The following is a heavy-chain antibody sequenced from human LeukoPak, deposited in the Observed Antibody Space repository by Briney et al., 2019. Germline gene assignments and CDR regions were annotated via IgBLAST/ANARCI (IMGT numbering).Heavy chain of an antibody. CDR1: GYTFTGYF. CDR2: INPNNGGT. Sequence: ASVTVSCKASGYTFTGYFIHWVRQAPGQGLEWMGWINPNNGGTKYAQKFQDRVTMTRDTSISTAYMELSRLRSDDTAVYYCARDERYDSSGYPFDYWGQGTLVTVSS. J-gene: IGHJ4*02. D-gene: IGHD3-22*01. CDR3: ARDERYDSSGYPFDY. V-gene: IGHV1-2*02.